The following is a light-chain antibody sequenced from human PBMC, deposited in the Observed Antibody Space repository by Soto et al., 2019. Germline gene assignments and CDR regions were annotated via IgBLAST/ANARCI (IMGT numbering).Light chain of an antibody. CDR1: QSITSY. Sequence: EIVLTQSPATLSLSPGERATLSCRASQSITSYLAWYQQNHGQAPRLLIYCASNRATGIPDRFSGSGSGTDFTLTISRLEPEDFAVYYCQQYGSSPWTFGQGTKVDI. CDR3: QQYGSSPWT. J-gene: IGKJ1*01. CDR2: CAS. V-gene: IGKV3-20*01.